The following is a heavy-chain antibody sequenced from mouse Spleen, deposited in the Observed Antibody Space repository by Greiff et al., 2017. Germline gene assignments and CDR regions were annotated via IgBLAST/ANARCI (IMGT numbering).Heavy chain of an antibody. Sequence: EVQLQQSGPELVKPGASVKISCKASGYSFTGYYMNWVKQSPEKSLEWIGEINPSTGGTTYNQKFKAKATLTVDKSSSTAYMQLKSLTSEDSAVYYCARWDYRYGRAMDYWGQGTSVTVSS. CDR2: INPSTGGT. CDR1: GYSFTGYY. CDR3: ARWDYRYGRAMDY. V-gene: IGHV1-42*01. D-gene: IGHD2-14*01. J-gene: IGHJ4*01.